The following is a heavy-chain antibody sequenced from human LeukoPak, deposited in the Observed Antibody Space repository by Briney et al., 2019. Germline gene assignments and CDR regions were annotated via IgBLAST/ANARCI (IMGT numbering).Heavy chain of an antibody. D-gene: IGHD3-10*01. CDR3: ARDQHYGSGSLRPSRYYYYYGMDV. Sequence: SETLSLTCAVYGGSFSGYYWSWIRQPPGKGLEWIGEINHSGSTNYNPSLKSRVTISVDTSKNQFSLKLSSVTAADTAVYYCARDQHYGSGSLRPSRYYYYYGMDVWGQGTTVTVS. J-gene: IGHJ6*02. CDR1: GGSFSGYY. CDR2: INHSGST. V-gene: IGHV4-34*01.